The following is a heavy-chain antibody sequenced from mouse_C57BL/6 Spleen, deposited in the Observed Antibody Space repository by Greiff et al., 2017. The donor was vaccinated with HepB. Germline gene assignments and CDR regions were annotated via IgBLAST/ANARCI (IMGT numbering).Heavy chain of an antibody. CDR1: GYTFTSYW. Sequence: QVQLQQPGAELVKPGASVKLSCKASGYTFTSYWMHWVKQRPGQGLEWIGMIHPNSGSTNYNEKFKSKATLTVDKSSSTAYMQRSSLTSEDSAVYYCARGLGRYWYFDVWGTGTTVTVSS. CDR3: ARGLGRYWYFDV. J-gene: IGHJ1*03. V-gene: IGHV1-64*01. CDR2: IHPNSGST. D-gene: IGHD4-1*01.